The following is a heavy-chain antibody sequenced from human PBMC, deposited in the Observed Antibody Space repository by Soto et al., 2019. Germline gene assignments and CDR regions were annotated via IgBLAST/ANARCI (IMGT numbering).Heavy chain of an antibody. CDR2: TYITGDT. D-gene: IGHD6-19*01. V-gene: IGHV4-4*07. J-gene: IGHJ4*02. Sequence: SETLSLTCLVSGDAISSYYWSWIRQSAGKGLEWIGRTYITGDTNYNPSLKSRVTMSVDTSRHQLSLHLSSVTAADTAVYYCAREYTETVDGPTPFYFDYWGQGTPVTVSS. CDR3: AREYTETVDGPTPFYFDY. CDR1: GDAISSYY.